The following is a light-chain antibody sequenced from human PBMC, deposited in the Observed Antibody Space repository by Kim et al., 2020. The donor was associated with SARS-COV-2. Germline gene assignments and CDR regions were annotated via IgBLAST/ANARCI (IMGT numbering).Light chain of an antibody. CDR3: QQYNSYRT. V-gene: IGKV1-5*01. Sequence: LSESVGDRVTITCRASQSISSWLAWYQQKPGKAPKLLIYDASTLESGVPSRFSGSGSGTEFTLTISSLQPDDFATYYCQQYNSYRTFGQGTKLEI. CDR1: QSISSW. CDR2: DAS. J-gene: IGKJ2*02.